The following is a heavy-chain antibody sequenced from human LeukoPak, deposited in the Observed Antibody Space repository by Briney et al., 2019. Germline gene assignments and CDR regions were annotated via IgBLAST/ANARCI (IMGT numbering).Heavy chain of an antibody. V-gene: IGHV4-31*03. Sequence: SSETLSLTCTVSGGSISRGGYHWDWIRQRPGQGLEWIGCIYHSGNSAYNPSLKSRVTISVDTSKNQFSLKLSSVIAADTAVYYCARAGGFFSPFGYWGQGTLVTVSS. CDR3: ARAGGFFSPFGY. CDR1: GGSISRGGYH. CDR2: IYHSGNS. D-gene: IGHD3-16*01. J-gene: IGHJ4*02.